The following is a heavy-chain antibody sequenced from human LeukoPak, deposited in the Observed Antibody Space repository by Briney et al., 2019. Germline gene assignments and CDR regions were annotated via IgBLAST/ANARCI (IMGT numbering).Heavy chain of an antibody. V-gene: IGHV3-11*01. D-gene: IGHD3-22*01. J-gene: IGHJ5*02. CDR1: GFTFSDYY. CDR2: ISSSGSTI. Sequence: GGSLRLPCEASGFTFSDYYMSWIRQAPGKGLEWVSYISSSGSTIYYADSVKGRFTISRDNAKNSLYLQMNSLRAEDTAVYYCARDQNYDSSGYPNWFDPWGQGTLVTVSS. CDR3: ARDQNYDSSGYPNWFDP.